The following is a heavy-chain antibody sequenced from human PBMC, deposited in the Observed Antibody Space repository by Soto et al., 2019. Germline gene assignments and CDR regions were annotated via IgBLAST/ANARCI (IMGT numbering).Heavy chain of an antibody. D-gene: IGHD3-22*01. Sequence: QVQLQESGPGLVKPSQTLSLTCTVSGGSISSGDYYWSWIRQPPGKGLEWIGYIYYSGSTYYNPSLKSRVTISVDTSKNQFSLKLSSVTAADTAVYYCARAGTYYYDSSGSSRGYWFDPWGQGTLVTVSS. V-gene: IGHV4-30-4*01. J-gene: IGHJ5*02. CDR2: IYYSGST. CDR3: ARAGTYYYDSSGSSRGYWFDP. CDR1: GGSISSGDYY.